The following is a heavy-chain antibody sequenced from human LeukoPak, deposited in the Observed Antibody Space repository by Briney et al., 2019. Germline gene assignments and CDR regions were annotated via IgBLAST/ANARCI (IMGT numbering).Heavy chain of an antibody. D-gene: IGHD3-10*02. CDR2: TSSSGSTI. CDR3: AELGITMIGGV. Sequence: GSLRLSCAASGFTFSSYEMNWARQAPGKGLEWVTNTSSSGSTIYYADSVKCRFTISRDNAKISLYLQMHSLRAEDTAVYYCAELGITMIGGVWGKGTTVTISS. CDR1: GFTFSSYE. V-gene: IGHV3-48*03. J-gene: IGHJ6*04.